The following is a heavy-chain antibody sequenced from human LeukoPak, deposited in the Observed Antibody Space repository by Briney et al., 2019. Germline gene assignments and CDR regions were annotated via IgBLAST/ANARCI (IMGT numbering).Heavy chain of an antibody. V-gene: IGHV3-7*01. D-gene: IGHD1-26*01. CDR1: GLTSSSYW. CDR2: VKQDGSEK. Sequence: PGGSLRLSCAASGLTSSSYWMSWVRQAPGKGLEWVANVKQDGSEKYYVDSVKGRFTISRDNAKNSLYLQMNSLRAEDTAVYYCARVRGSGSLDYWGQGTLVTVSS. J-gene: IGHJ4*02. CDR3: ARVRGSGSLDY.